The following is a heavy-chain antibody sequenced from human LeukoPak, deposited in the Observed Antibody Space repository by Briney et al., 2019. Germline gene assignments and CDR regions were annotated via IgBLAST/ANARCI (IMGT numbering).Heavy chain of an antibody. V-gene: IGHV1-2*02. CDR3: ARANFLYCSSSTCLFDY. CDR1: GYTFTDYY. J-gene: IGHJ4*02. Sequence: ASVRVSCKAAGYTFTDYYMHWVRQAPGQGFEWMGWINPNDGDTNYAQKFQGRVTMTRDTSISTAHMEVSRLRSDDTAVYYCARANFLYCSSSTCLFDYWGQGTLVTVSS. CDR2: INPNDGDT. D-gene: IGHD2-2*01.